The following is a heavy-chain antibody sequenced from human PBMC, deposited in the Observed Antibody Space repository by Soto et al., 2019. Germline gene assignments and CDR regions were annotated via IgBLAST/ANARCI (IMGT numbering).Heavy chain of an antibody. V-gene: IGHV4-31*03. CDR2: SYYSGST. CDR3: ARHAALNWGSRGYFDY. D-gene: IGHD7-27*01. J-gene: IGHJ4*02. Sequence: QVQLQESGPGLVKPSQTLSLTCTVSGGSISSGGYYWSWIRQHPGKGLEWIGYSYYSGSTYYNPSLKRRVTISVDTSKNQISLNLSSVTAADTAVFYCARHAALNWGSRGYFDYWGQGTLVTVSS. CDR1: GGSISSGGYY.